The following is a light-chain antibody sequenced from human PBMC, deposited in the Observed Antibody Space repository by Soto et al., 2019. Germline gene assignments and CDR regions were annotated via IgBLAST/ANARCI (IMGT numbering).Light chain of an antibody. J-gene: IGKJ4*01. Sequence: EIVLTRSPGTLSLSPGERATLSCRASQSVRSNSLAWYQQKPGQAPTLLMYGASRRATGIPDRFSGGGSGTDFTLTISRLEPEDFAVYYCEQYTGSPLTFGGGTKVEIK. CDR1: QSVRSNS. V-gene: IGKV3-20*01. CDR2: GAS. CDR3: EQYTGSPLT.